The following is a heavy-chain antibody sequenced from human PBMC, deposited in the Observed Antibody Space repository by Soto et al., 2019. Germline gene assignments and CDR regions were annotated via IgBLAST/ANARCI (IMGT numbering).Heavy chain of an antibody. CDR1: GFTFITYA. CDR3: ARDRCTNGVCYAPSDY. D-gene: IGHD2-8*01. CDR2: ISSNGRST. V-gene: IGHV3-64*01. J-gene: IGHJ4*02. Sequence: EVQLVESGGGLVQPGGSLRLSCATSGFTFITYAMHWVRQVPGKGLEYVSAISSNGRSTYYANSVKGRFTISRDNSKNTLYLQMDSLRAEDMAVYYCARDRCTNGVCYAPSDYWGQGTLVTVSS.